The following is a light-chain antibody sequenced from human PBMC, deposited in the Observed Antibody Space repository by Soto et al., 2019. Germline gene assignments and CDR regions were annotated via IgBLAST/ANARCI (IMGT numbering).Light chain of an antibody. Sequence: DIQMTQSPSSLSASIGDRVTITCRASQNIRSYLNWYQQKPGKAPKLLIYSASTLQSGVPSRFSGSGSGTGFNLTISALQPEYLGRYYCQQAYISLLSFGGGT. CDR3: QQAYISLLS. CDR2: SAS. V-gene: IGKV1-39*01. J-gene: IGKJ4*01. CDR1: QNIRSY.